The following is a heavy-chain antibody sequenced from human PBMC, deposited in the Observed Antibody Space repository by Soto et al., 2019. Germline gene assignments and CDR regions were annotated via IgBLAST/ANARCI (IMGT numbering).Heavy chain of an antibody. D-gene: IGHD4-4*01. CDR2: IDDSGRT. CDR3: GGVTVSD. J-gene: IGHJ4*02. V-gene: IGHV4-34*01. Sequence: QVQLQQWGAGLLKPSETLSLTCAVYGGSFSDYSWSWIRQPPGKGLEWIGEIDDSGRTKYSPSFKSRVTISVDTSKNHFSLTLSSVTAADTAVYYCGGVTVSDWGQGTLVTVSS. CDR1: GGSFSDYS.